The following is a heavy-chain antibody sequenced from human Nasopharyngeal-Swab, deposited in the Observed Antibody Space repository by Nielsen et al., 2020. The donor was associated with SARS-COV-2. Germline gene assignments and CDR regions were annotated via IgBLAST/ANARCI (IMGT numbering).Heavy chain of an antibody. CDR1: GFTFDDYA. Sequence: SLKISCAASGFTFDDYAMHWVRQAPGKGLEWVSGISWNSGSIGYADSVKGRFTISRDNAKNSLYLQMNSLRAEDTALYCCASDSSSWYAYFDYWGQGTLVTVSS. D-gene: IGHD6-13*01. J-gene: IGHJ4*02. V-gene: IGHV3-9*01. CDR3: ASDSSSWYAYFDY. CDR2: ISWNSGSI.